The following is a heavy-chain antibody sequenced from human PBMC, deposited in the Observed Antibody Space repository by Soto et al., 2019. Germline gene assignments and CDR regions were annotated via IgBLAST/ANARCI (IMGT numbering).Heavy chain of an antibody. V-gene: IGHV3-21*01. J-gene: IGHJ5*02. CDR1: GFTFSSYS. CDR2: ISSSSSYI. Sequence: GGSLRLSCAASGFTFSSYSLNWVRQAPGKGLEWFSSISSSSSYIYYADSVKGRFTISRDNAKNSLYLQMNSLRAEDTAVYYCARGADNWFDPWGQGTLVTVSS. CDR3: ARGADNWFDP.